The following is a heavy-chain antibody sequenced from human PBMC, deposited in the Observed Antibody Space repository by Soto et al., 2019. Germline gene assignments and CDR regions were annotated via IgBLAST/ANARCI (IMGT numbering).Heavy chain of an antibody. CDR1: GYTFTSYY. CDR3: ARDMVRGVNYYYGMDV. J-gene: IGHJ6*02. D-gene: IGHD3-10*01. CDR2: INPSGGST. Sequence: ASVKVSCKASGYTFTSYYMHWVRQAPGQGLEWMGIINPSGGSTSYAQRFQGRVTITADESTSTAYMELSSLRSEDTAVYYCARDMVRGVNYYYGMDVWGQGTTVTVSS. V-gene: IGHV1-46*01.